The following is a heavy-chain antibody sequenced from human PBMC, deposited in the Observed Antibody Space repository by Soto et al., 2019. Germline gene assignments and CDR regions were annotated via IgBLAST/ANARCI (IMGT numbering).Heavy chain of an antibody. D-gene: IGHD5-18*01. CDR3: ASSYPPWIQLWSPPNP. J-gene: IGHJ5*02. V-gene: IGHV1-2*02. Sequence: GASVKVSCKASGYTFTGYYMHWVRQAPGQGLEWMGWINPNSGGTNYAQKFQGRVTMTRDTSISTAYMELSRLRSDDTAVYYCASSYPPWIQLWSPPNPWGQGTLVTVSS. CDR2: INPNSGGT. CDR1: GYTFTGYY.